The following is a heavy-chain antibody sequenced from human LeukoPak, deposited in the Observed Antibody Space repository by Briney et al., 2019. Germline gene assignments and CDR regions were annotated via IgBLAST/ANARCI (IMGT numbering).Heavy chain of an antibody. V-gene: IGHV1-18*01. CDR1: GYTFTSYG. Sequence: ASVKVSCKASGYTFTSYGISWVRQAPGQGLEWMGWISAYNGNTNYAQKLQGRVTMTTDTSTSTAYMELRSLRSDDTAVYYCARDFGPYCSSTSCYSGKGQELDPWGQGTLVTVSS. CDR3: ARDFGPYCSSTSCYSGKGQELDP. CDR2: ISAYNGNT. J-gene: IGHJ5*02. D-gene: IGHD2-2*01.